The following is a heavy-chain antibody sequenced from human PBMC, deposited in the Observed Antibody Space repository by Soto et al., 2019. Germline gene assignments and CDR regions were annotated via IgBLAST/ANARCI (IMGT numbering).Heavy chain of an antibody. CDR3: AAHDSGGYYAEY. Sequence: QLQLQESGPGLVKPSETLSLTCTVSGDSVTISDYYWGWIRQPPGKGLEWIGSIHYSGSTYYNPSLKRRVTISGDTSKKQCSLKLASVTAADAAVYYCAAHDSGGYYAEYWGKGTLVTVSA. D-gene: IGHD3-22*01. J-gene: IGHJ4*02. CDR2: IHYSGST. V-gene: IGHV4-39*01. CDR1: GDSVTISDYY.